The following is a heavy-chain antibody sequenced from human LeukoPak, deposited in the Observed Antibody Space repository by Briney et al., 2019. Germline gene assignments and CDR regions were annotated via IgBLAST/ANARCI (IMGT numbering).Heavy chain of an antibody. CDR1: GGSISSRPYY. D-gene: IGHD3-16*01. CDR3: ATLEIGDYYFDY. V-gene: IGHV4-39*01. CDR2: ISYSGST. Sequence: SETLSLTCTVSGGSISSRPYYWGWVRQPPGKGLEWIGSISYSGSTYYNASLKSRVTISVDTSKNHFSLRLSSVTAADTAAYYCATLEIGDYYFDYWGQGTLVTVSS. J-gene: IGHJ4*02.